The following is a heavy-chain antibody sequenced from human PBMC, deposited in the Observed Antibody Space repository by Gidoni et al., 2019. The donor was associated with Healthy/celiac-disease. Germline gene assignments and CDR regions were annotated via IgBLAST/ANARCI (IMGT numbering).Heavy chain of an antibody. CDR1: GFTFSSYW. V-gene: IGHV3-7*05. Sequence: EVQLVESGGGLVQPGGSLSLSCAASGFTFSSYWMSWVRQAPGKGLEWVANIKQDGSEKYYVDSVKGRFTISRDNAKNSLYLQMNSLRAEDTAVYYCARASGGSGSYYNREFDYWGQGTLVTVSS. D-gene: IGHD3-10*01. CDR3: ARASGGSGSYYNREFDY. CDR2: IKQDGSEK. J-gene: IGHJ4*02.